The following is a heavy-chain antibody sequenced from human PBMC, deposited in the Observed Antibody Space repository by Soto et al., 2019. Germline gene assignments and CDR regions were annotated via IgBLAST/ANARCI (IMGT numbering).Heavy chain of an antibody. D-gene: IGHD6-19*01. Sequence: QVQLQQWGAGLLKPSETLSLTCAVYGGSFSGYYWSWIRQPPGKGLEWIGEINHSGSTNYNPSLKSRVTISVDTSKIQFSLKLSSVTAADTAVYYCARHIAVAGTWVGWFDPWGQGTLVTVSS. CDR2: INHSGST. CDR1: GGSFSGYY. CDR3: ARHIAVAGTWVGWFDP. V-gene: IGHV4-34*01. J-gene: IGHJ5*02.